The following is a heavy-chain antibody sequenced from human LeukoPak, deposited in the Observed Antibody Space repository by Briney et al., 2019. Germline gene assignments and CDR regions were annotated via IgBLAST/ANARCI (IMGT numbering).Heavy chain of an antibody. CDR3: AKETVAAPPIDY. V-gene: IGHV3-23*01. CDR1: GFTFSSYA. D-gene: IGHD6-19*01. J-gene: IGHJ4*02. CDR2: IGGSVYST. Sequence: GGSLRLSCAASGFTFSSYAMSWVGGAPGTGLGWVSAIGGSVYSTYYADSVKGRFTISRDNSKNTLYLQMNSLRAEDTAGHYCAKETVAAPPIDYWGQGTLVTVSS.